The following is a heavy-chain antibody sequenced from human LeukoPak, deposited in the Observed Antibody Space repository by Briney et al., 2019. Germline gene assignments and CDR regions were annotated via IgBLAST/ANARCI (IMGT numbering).Heavy chain of an antibody. V-gene: IGHV4-39*07. CDR2: IYYSGST. J-gene: IGHJ4*01. Sequence: PSETLSLTCTVSGDSISSTNYYWGWIRQPPGKGLEWIGSIYYSGSTYYNPSLKSRVTISVDTSKNQFSLKLSSVTAADTAVYYCARTLYDVLSGFDFWGQGTLVTVSA. D-gene: IGHD3-3*01. CDR1: GDSISSTNYY. CDR3: ARTLYDVLSGFDF.